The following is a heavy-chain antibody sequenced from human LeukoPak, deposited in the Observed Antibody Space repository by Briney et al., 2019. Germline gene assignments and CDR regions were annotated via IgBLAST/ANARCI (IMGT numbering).Heavy chain of an antibody. J-gene: IGHJ3*02. CDR3: ARDGGIAVSGDAFDI. CDR1: GFTFDDYT. Sequence: GGSLRLSCAASGFTFDDYTMHWVRQAPGKGLEWVSYISSSGSTIYYADSVKGRFTISRDNAKNSLYLQMNSLRAEDTAVYYCARDGGIAVSGDAFDIWGQGTMVTVSS. D-gene: IGHD6-19*01. CDR2: ISSSGSTI. V-gene: IGHV3-48*03.